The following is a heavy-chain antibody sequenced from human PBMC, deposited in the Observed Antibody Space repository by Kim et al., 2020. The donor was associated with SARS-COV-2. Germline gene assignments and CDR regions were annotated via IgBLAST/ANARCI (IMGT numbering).Heavy chain of an antibody. CDR1: GVTFSSYS. V-gene: IGHV1-69*04. J-gene: IGHJ6*03. CDR2: IIPILGIA. Sequence: SVKVSCKASGVTFSSYSFSLLLHAPGQVLELIGSIIPILGIANYAHKFHGRVTITADKSTSTAYMELSSLRSEDTAVYYCARASRPLIPVARPSAYGMD. D-gene: IGHD6-19*01. CDR3: ARASRPLIPVARPSAYGMD.